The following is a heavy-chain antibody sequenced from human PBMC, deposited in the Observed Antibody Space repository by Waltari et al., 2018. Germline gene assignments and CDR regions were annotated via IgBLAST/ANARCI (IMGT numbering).Heavy chain of an antibody. V-gene: IGHV5-51*01. CDR3: ARRGKCSGGSCYARRGYYDSSGYYFDY. D-gene: IGHD2-15*01. Sequence: EVQLVQSGAEVKKPGESLKISCKGSGYSFTSYWTGWFRQMPGTGLEWLGLIYPGDSDTRYSPSFQGQVTISADKSISTAYLQWSSLKASDTAMYYCARRGKCSGGSCYARRGYYDSSGYYFDYWGQGTLVTVSS. CDR1: GYSFTSYW. J-gene: IGHJ4*02. CDR2: IYPGDSDT.